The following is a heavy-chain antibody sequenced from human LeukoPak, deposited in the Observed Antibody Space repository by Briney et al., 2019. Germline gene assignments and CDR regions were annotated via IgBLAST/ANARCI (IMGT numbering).Heavy chain of an antibody. Sequence: GGSLRLSCAASGFTFDDYAMLWVRQAPGKGLEWVSGISWNSGSIGYADSVKGRFTISRDSAKNSLYLQMNSLRAEDTAVYYCARDPPGAHFDYWGQGTLVTVSS. CDR3: ARDPPGAHFDY. V-gene: IGHV3-9*01. J-gene: IGHJ4*02. CDR2: ISWNSGSI. CDR1: GFTFDDYA. D-gene: IGHD7-27*01.